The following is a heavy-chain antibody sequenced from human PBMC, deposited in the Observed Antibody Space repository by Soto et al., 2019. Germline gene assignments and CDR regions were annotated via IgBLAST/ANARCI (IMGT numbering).Heavy chain of an antibody. CDR2: IRSKANSYAT. J-gene: IGHJ4*02. V-gene: IGHV3-73*01. CDR1: GFTFSGSA. CDR3: TRLDPYSSGYYFDY. D-gene: IGHD3-22*01. Sequence: GGSLRLSCAASGFTFSGSAIHWGRQASGKGLEWVGRIRSKANSYATAYAASVKGRFTISRDDSKNTAYLQMNSLKTEDTAVYYCTRLDPYSSGYYFDYWGQGTLVTVSS.